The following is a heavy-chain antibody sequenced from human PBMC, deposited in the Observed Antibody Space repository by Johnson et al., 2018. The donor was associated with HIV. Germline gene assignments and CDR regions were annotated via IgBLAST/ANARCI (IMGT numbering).Heavy chain of an antibody. CDR2: ISYDGSNK. D-gene: IGHD2-2*01. J-gene: IGHJ3*02. Sequence: VQLVESGGGVVQPGRSLRLSCAASGFTFSSYAMHWVRQAPGKGLEWVAVISYDGSNKYYADSVKGRFTISRDNSKNTLYLQMNSLRAEDTAVYYCQGGYCSSTSCRGDAFDIWVQGTMVTVSS. CDR1: GFTFSSYA. CDR3: QGGYCSSTSCRGDAFDI. V-gene: IGHV3-30-3*01.